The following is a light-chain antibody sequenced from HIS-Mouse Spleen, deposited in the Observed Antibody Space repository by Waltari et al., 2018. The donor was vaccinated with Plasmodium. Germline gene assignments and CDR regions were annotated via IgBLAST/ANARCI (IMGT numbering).Light chain of an antibody. Sequence: SYELTQPPSVSVSPGQTARITCSGDALPKQYAYWYKQKPGQAPVLVLYKDSERPSGIPERVSGSSSGTTVTLTISGVQAEDEADYYCQSADSSGTYRVFGGGTKLTVL. J-gene: IGLJ2*01. CDR2: KDS. CDR3: QSADSSGTYRV. CDR1: ALPKQY. V-gene: IGLV3-25*03.